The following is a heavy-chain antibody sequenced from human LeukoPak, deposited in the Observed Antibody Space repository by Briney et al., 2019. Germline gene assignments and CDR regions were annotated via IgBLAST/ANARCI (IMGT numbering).Heavy chain of an antibody. D-gene: IGHD5-24*01. CDR3: ARDFSLQLFDY. CDR2: IWSDGSYK. V-gene: IGHV3-33*01. CDR1: GFTFSSYG. J-gene: IGHJ4*02. Sequence: GGSLRLSCAASGFTFSSYGFHWVRQAPGKGLEWVAVIWSDGSYKYYADSVRGRFTISRDDSKNTLYLQMNSMRAEDTAVYYCARDFSLQLFDYWGQGTLVTVFS.